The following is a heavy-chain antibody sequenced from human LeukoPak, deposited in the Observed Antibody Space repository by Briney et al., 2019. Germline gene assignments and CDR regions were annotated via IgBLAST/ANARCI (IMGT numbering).Heavy chain of an antibody. J-gene: IGHJ4*02. Sequence: GGSLRLSCAASGFTFSSCGMHWVRQTPGKGLEWVAFIRYDGSNKYYADSVKGRFTIARDNSKNTLYLQMNSLRAEDTAVYYCAKDLYSSSWTFDYWGQGTLVTVSS. CDR3: AKDLYSSSWTFDY. D-gene: IGHD6-13*01. CDR1: GFTFSSCG. CDR2: IRYDGSNK. V-gene: IGHV3-30*02.